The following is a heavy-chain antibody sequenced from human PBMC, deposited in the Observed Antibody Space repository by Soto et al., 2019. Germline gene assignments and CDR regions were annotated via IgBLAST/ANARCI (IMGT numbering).Heavy chain of an antibody. J-gene: IGHJ4*02. Sequence: SVKVSCKASGGTFSSYAISGVRQAPGRGLEWMGEIIPIFGTANYAQKFQGRVTITADESTSTAYMELSSLRSEDTAVYYCASRLREGYFDYWGQGTLVTVSS. CDR1: GGTFSSYA. CDR3: ASRLREGYFDY. V-gene: IGHV1-69*13. CDR2: IIPIFGTA.